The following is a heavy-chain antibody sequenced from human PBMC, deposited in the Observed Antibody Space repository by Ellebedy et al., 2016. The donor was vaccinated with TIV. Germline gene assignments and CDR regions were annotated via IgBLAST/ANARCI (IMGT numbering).Heavy chain of an antibody. Sequence: PGGSLRLSCAASGFTFSDYGMHWVRQAPGKGLEWVAVMSYDGSTKYYADSVKGRFTISRDNSKGTVDLQMNSLRVEDTAVYFCAKDRTPGDGYWVFDDWGQGTLVTVSS. CDR2: MSYDGSTK. V-gene: IGHV3-30*18. CDR1: GFTFSDYG. CDR3: AKDRTPGDGYWVFDD. D-gene: IGHD5-18*01. J-gene: IGHJ4*02.